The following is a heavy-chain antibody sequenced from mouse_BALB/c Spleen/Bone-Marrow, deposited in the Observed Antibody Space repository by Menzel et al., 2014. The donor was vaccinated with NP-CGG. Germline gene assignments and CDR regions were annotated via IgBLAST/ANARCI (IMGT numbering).Heavy chain of an antibody. CDR2: ILPGGGNI. CDR3: ARGDWDFAMDY. Sequence: VKLMESGAELMKPGASVKISCKATGYTFSSYWIEWVKQRPGHGLEWIGEILPGGGNIYFNEKFKGRATFTADTSSTTAYMQLSSLTSEDSAVYYCARGDWDFAMDYWGQGTSVTVSS. V-gene: IGHV1-9*01. CDR1: GYTFSSYW. D-gene: IGHD4-1*01. J-gene: IGHJ4*01.